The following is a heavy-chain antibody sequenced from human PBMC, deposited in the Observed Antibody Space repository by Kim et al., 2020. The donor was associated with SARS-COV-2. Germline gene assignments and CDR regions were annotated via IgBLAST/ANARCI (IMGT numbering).Heavy chain of an antibody. V-gene: IGHV4-39*07. CDR2: IYYSGST. CDR3: ARDSDPPGPYNWNDPDYYYYGMDV. J-gene: IGHJ6*02. D-gene: IGHD1-20*01. Sequence: SETLSLTCTVSGGSISSSSYYWGWIRQPPGKGLEWIGSIYYSGSTYYNPSLKSRVTISVDTSKNQFSLKLSSVTAADTAVYYCARDSDPPGPYNWNDPDYYYYGMDVWGQGTTVTVSS. CDR1: GGSISSSSYY.